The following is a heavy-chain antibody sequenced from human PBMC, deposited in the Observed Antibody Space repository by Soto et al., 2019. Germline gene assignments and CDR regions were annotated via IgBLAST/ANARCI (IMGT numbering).Heavy chain of an antibody. J-gene: IGHJ4*02. V-gene: IGHV3-49*04. CDR1: GFTFGDYA. D-gene: IGHD3-3*01. Sequence: PGGSLRLSCTASGFTFGDYAMSWVRQAPGKGLEWVGFIRSKAYGGTTEYAASVKGRFTISRDDSKSIAYPQMNSLKTEDTAVYYCTREYYDFWSGYYYWGQGTLVTVSS. CDR3: TREYYDFWSGYYY. CDR2: IRSKAYGGTT.